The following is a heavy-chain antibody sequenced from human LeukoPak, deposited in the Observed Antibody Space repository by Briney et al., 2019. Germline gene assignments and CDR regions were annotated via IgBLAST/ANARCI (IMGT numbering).Heavy chain of an antibody. Sequence: PSQTLSLTCTVSGGSISSGDYYWSWIRQPPGKGLEWIGYIYYSGSTYYNPSLKSRVTISVDTSKNQFSLKLSSVTAADTAVYYCARGYLVVVAATLFDYWGQGTLVTVSS. J-gene: IGHJ4*02. V-gene: IGHV4-30-4*01. D-gene: IGHD2-15*01. CDR1: GGSISSGDYY. CDR3: ARGYLVVVAATLFDY. CDR2: IYYSGST.